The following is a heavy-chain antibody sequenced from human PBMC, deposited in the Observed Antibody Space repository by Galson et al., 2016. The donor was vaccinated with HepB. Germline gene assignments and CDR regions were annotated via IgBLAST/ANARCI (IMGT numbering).Heavy chain of an antibody. J-gene: IGHJ4*02. CDR3: VAGDYTGFY. Sequence: SLRLSCAASGFTFDDYTMHWVRQSPGKGLEWVSLVSWDGSTTYYADSVKGRFTISRDNSKNSLYLQMSSLRTEESALYYCVAGDYTGFYWGQGTLVTVSS. CDR1: GFTFDDYT. CDR2: VSWDGSTT. V-gene: IGHV3-43*01. D-gene: IGHD4-17*01.